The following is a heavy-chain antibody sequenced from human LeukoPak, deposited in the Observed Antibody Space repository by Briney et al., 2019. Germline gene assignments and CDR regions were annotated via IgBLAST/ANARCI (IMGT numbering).Heavy chain of an antibody. Sequence: TGGSLRLSCAASGFTFSNYAMKWVRQAPGKGLEWVSAISGSGGDTYYADSVKGRFTISRDNSKNTLYLQMNSLRAEDTAVYYCRYFLPHFDYWGQGTLVTVSS. CDR1: GFTFSNYA. J-gene: IGHJ4*02. V-gene: IGHV3-23*01. D-gene: IGHD2/OR15-2a*01. CDR3: RYFLPHFDY. CDR2: ISGSGGDT.